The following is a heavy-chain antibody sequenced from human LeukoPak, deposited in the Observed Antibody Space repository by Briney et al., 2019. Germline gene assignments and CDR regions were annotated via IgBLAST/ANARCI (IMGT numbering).Heavy chain of an antibody. CDR2: ISYDGSHK. CDR1: GFTFSSDA. J-gene: IGHJ5*02. CDR3: AKEVTVTTDNWFDP. D-gene: IGHD4-17*01. Sequence: GGSLRLSCAASGFTFSSDAMHWVRQAPGKGLEWVAFISYDGSHKYYADSVKGRFTISRDNSKNTLYLQMNSLRAEDTALYYCAKEVTVTTDNWFDPWGQGTLVTVSS. V-gene: IGHV3-30*18.